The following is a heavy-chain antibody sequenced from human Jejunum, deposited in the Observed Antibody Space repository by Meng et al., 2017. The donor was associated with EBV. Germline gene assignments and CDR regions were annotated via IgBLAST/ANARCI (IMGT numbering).Heavy chain of an antibody. J-gene: IGHJ4*02. Sequence: QVQWGQSGAEVKKPVASVKLSCKTSGYTFIDYHVHWVRQAPGQGLEWMGILNPNNGATSYAQRIRGRVTMTRDTSTSTVYMELSSLRSEDTALYYCVGEIVAPYSFDQWGQGTLVTVSS. V-gene: IGHV1-46*01. D-gene: IGHD5-12*01. CDR1: GYTFIDYH. CDR2: LNPNNGAT. CDR3: VGEIVAPYSFDQ.